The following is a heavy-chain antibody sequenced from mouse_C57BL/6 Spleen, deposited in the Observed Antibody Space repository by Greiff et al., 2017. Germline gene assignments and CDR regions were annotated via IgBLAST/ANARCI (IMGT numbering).Heavy chain of an antibody. J-gene: IGHJ4*01. Sequence: QVQLQQSGAELVRPGASVTLSCKASGYTFTDYEMHWVKQTPVHGLEWIGAIDPETGGTAYNQKFKGKAILTADKSSSTAYMELRSLTSEDSAVYYCTRSGYDYDVGAMDYWGQGTSVTVSS. CDR3: TRSGYDYDVGAMDY. D-gene: IGHD2-4*01. CDR2: IDPETGGT. V-gene: IGHV1-15*01. CDR1: GYTFTDYE.